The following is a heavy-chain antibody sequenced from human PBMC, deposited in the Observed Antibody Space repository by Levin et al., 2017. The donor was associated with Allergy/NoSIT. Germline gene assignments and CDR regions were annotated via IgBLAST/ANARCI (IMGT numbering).Heavy chain of an antibody. CDR1: GFSLSTSGVG. CDR2: IYWDDDK. D-gene: IGHD3-16*02. CDR3: AHSAPNIMITFGGVIAKRRWFDP. J-gene: IGHJ5*02. Sequence: GSGPTLVKPTQTLTLTCTFSGFSLSTSGVGVGWIRQPPGKALEWLALIYWDDDKRYSPSLKSRLTITKDTSKNQVVLTMTNMDPVDTATYYCAHSAPNIMITFGGVIAKRRWFDPWGQGTLVTVSS. V-gene: IGHV2-5*02.